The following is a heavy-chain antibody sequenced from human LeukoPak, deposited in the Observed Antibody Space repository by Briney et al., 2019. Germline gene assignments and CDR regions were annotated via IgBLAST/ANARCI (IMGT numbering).Heavy chain of an antibody. Sequence: GGSLRLSCAASGFTFSSYWMHWVRQAPGKGLVWVSHINGDGGTTTYADSVKGRFTISRDNAKNTLYLRMNSLRAEDTAVFYCARSNNYGFDYWGQGTLVTVSS. CDR2: INGDGGTT. CDR1: GFTFSSYW. CDR3: ARSNNYGFDY. J-gene: IGHJ4*02. V-gene: IGHV3-74*03. D-gene: IGHD5-24*01.